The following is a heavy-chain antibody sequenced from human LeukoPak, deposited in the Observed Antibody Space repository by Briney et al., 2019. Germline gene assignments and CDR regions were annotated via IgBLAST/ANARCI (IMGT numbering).Heavy chain of an antibody. J-gene: IGHJ6*02. V-gene: IGHV3-9*01. CDR2: ISWNSGSI. CDR3: ARVGDPYSSVTGVDV. Sequence: PGGSLRLSCAASGFTFDDYAMHWVRQAPGKGLERVSGISWNSGSIGYADSVKGRFTISRDNSKNTLYLQMNSLRAEDTAVYYCARVGDPYSSVTGVDVWGQGTTVTVSS. D-gene: IGHD3-22*01. CDR1: GFTFDDYA.